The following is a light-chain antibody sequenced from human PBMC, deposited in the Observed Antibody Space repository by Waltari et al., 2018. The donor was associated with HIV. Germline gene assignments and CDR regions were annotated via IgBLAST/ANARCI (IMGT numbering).Light chain of an antibody. J-gene: IGLJ1*01. Sequence: QPALPQPASVSGSPGQSITISCAGTSRAVGGYDSLSWYQEHPGKAPKLIIFDVNKRPSGVANRFSGSKSGNTASLTISGLQAEDEADYYCCSYGGSGTSVFGSGTKVTVL. V-gene: IGLV2-23*02. CDR3: CSYGGSGTSV. CDR2: DVN. CDR1: SRAVGGYDS.